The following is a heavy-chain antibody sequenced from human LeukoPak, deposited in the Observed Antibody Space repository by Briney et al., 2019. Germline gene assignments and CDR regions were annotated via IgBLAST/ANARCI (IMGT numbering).Heavy chain of an antibody. Sequence: SETLSLTCSVSGGSISSYYWSWIRQPAGKGLEWIGRIYTSGSTNYNPSLKSRVTISVDKSKNQFSLKLSSVTAADTAVYYCARGSSSWYGFDYWGQGTQVTVSS. J-gene: IGHJ4*02. V-gene: IGHV4-4*07. D-gene: IGHD6-13*01. CDR3: ARGSSSWYGFDY. CDR2: IYTSGST. CDR1: GGSISSYY.